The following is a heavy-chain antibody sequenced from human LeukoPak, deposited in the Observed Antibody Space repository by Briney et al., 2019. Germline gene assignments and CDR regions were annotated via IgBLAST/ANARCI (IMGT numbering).Heavy chain of an antibody. CDR2: ISSSRSYI. CDR3: ARDIWVPYPHPITAAGTGADY. J-gene: IGHJ4*02. Sequence: GGSLRLSCAASGFTFSSYSMNWVRQAPGKGPEWVSSISSSRSYIYYADSVKGRFTISRDNAKNSLYLQMNSLRAEDTAVYYCARDIWVPYPHPITAAGTGADYWGQGTLVTVSS. V-gene: IGHV3-21*01. D-gene: IGHD6-13*01. CDR1: GFTFSSYS.